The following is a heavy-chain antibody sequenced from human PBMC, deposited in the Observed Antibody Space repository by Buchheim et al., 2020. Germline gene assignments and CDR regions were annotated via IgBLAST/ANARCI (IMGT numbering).Heavy chain of an antibody. CDR2: INRDGSEK. D-gene: IGHD2-15*01. CDR1: GFTFTTSS. CDR3: ARFHEWWTFNYFDY. J-gene: IGHJ4*02. Sequence: EVLLVESGGNLVQPGGSLRLSCAASGFTFTTSSMSWVRQAPGKGLEWVANINRDGSEKSYVDSVRGRFTISRDNAKNSLYLQMNRLRVEDTAVYFCARFHEWWTFNYFDYWGQGTL. V-gene: IGHV3-7*01.